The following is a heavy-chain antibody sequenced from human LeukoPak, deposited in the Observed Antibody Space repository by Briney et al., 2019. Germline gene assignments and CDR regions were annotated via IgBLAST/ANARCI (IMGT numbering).Heavy chain of an antibody. V-gene: IGHV4-30-2*01. J-gene: IGHJ6*02. CDR1: GGSISSGGYS. CDR3: ARASRSMDV. D-gene: IGHD6-13*01. CDR2: IYHSGST. Sequence: PSQTLSLTCAVSGGSISSGGYSWSWIRQPPGKGLEWIGYIYHSGSTYYNPSLKSRVTISVDRSKNQFSLKLSSVTAADTAVYYCARASRSMDVWGQGTTVTVSS.